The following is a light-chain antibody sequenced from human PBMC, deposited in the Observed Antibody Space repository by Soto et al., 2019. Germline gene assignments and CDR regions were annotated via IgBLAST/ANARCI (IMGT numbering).Light chain of an antibody. Sequence: QSVLTQPPSVSGAPGQRVTTSCTGSSSNIGAGYDVHWYQQLPGTAPKLLIYGNSNRPSGVPDRFSGSKSGTSASLAITGLRAEDEADYYCEAYDSSLSGWVFGGGTQLTVL. V-gene: IGLV1-40*01. CDR2: GNS. CDR1: SSNIGAGYD. J-gene: IGLJ3*02. CDR3: EAYDSSLSGWV.